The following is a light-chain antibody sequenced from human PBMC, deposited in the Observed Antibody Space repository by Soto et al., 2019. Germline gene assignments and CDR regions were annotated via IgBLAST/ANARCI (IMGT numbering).Light chain of an antibody. CDR3: ETWYSNTHKV. Sequence: QPVLTQSSSASASLGSSVKLTCILSSGHSTYIIAWHQQQPGKAPRFLMTLDRSGSYNRGSGVPDRFSGSSSGADRYLPISHLQYEDEGDYYCETWYSNTHKVFGGGTKLTVL. CDR1: SGHSTYI. J-gene: IGLJ3*02. V-gene: IGLV4-60*02. CDR2: LDRSGSY.